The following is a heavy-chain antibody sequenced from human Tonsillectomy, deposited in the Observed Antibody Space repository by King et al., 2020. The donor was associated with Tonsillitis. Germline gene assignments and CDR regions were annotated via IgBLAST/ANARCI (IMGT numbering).Heavy chain of an antibody. D-gene: IGHD3-22*01. CDR1: GFSFR. V-gene: IGHV3-7*01. J-gene: IGHJ3*02. CDR3: ARDPYDSGGYGAFDI. Sequence: VQLVEAGGGLVQPGGSLRLSCAASGFSFRMSWGRQAPGKGLDWGANIKQDESGKVYVDFVKGRLTISRDNAKSSLDLQMNNLRAEDTAVYYCARDPYDSGGYGAFDIWGQGTMVTVSS. CDR2: IKQDESGK.